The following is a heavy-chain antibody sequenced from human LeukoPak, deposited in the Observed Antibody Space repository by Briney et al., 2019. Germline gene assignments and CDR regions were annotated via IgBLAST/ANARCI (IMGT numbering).Heavy chain of an antibody. V-gene: IGHV3-64*01. CDR2: ISSNGGST. CDR3: ASLPTGYSYGTVDAFDI. D-gene: IGHD5-18*01. J-gene: IGHJ3*02. CDR1: GFTFSSYA. Sequence: PGGSLRLSCAASGFTFSSYAMHWVRQAPGKGLEYVSAISSNGGSTYYANSVKGRFTISRDNSKNTLYLQMNSLRAEDTAVYYCASLPTGYSYGTVDAFDIWGQGTMVTVSS.